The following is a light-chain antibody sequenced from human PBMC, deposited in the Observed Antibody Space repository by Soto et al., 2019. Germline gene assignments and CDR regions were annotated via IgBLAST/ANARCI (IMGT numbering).Light chain of an antibody. CDR2: KTS. CDR3: QQYNTYPWT. J-gene: IGKJ1*01. CDR1: HYVSSS. V-gene: IGKV1-5*03. Sequence: DIQMTQSPSTLSAFVGERVTITCRASHYVSSSLAWYQQKPGKAPKLMIYKTSILESGVPSRFSGSASGTEFTHSISSLQPDDFAASWCQQYNTYPWTFGQGTKVEIK.